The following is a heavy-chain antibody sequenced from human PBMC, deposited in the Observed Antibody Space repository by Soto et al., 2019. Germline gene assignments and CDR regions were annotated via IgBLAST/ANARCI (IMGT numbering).Heavy chain of an antibody. Sequence: LSLTCTVSGGSISSYYWSWIRQPPGKGLEWIGYIYYSGSTNYNPSLKSRVTISVDTSKNQFSLKLSSVTAADTAVYYCARGHSSGYYAPGSYYFDYWGQGSLVTVSS. D-gene: IGHD3-22*01. V-gene: IGHV4-59*01. CDR1: GGSISSYY. CDR2: IYYSGST. J-gene: IGHJ4*02. CDR3: ARGHSSGYYAPGSYYFDY.